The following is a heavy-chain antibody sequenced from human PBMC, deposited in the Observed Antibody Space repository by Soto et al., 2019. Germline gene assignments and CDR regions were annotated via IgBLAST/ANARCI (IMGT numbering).Heavy chain of an antibody. D-gene: IGHD6-6*01. Sequence: QVQLVESGGGVVQPGRSLRLSCAASGFTFSSYGMHWVRQAPGKGLEGVAVIWYDGSNKYYADSVKGRFTISRDNSKNTLYLQMNSLRAEDTAVYYCAGTYSSSSGGNWFDPWGQGTLVTVSS. CDR1: GFTFSSYG. V-gene: IGHV3-33*01. J-gene: IGHJ5*02. CDR2: IWYDGSNK. CDR3: AGTYSSSSGGNWFDP.